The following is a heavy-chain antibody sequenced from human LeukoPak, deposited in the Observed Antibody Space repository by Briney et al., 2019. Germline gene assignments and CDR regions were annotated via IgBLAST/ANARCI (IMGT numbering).Heavy chain of an antibody. CDR1: GFTFSSYA. J-gene: IGHJ4*02. CDR2: ISGSGGSGGST. CDR3: AKERNYYGSGSYFDY. V-gene: IGHV3-23*01. D-gene: IGHD3-10*01. Sequence: GGSLRLSCAASGFTFSSYAMSWVRQAPGKGLEWVSGISGSGGSGGSTYYADSVKGRFTISRDNSKNTLYLQMNSLRAEDTAVYYCAKERNYYGSGSYFDYWGQGTLVTVSS.